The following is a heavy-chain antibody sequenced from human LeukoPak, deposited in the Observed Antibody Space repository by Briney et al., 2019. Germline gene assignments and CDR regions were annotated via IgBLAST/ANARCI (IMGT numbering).Heavy chain of an antibody. D-gene: IGHD2/OR15-2a*01. CDR1: GDSISSHY. J-gene: IGHJ6*03. V-gene: IGHV4-59*11. CDR3: VRVLQNYYHLDV. CDR2: FFEVGST. Sequence: SETLSLTCTVSGDSISSHYWSWIRQPPGKGLEWMGFFFEVGSTNYKSSLESRVTMSVDTSKNQFSLKLRSVTAADTAVYYCVRVLQNYYHLDVWGTGTTVTVSS.